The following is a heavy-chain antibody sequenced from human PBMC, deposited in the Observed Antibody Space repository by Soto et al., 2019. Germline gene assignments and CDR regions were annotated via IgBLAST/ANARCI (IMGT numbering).Heavy chain of an antibody. CDR1: GFTFSNYN. Sequence: EVQLVESGGGLVKPGESLRLSCAASGFTFSNYNINWVRQAPGKGLEWVSSIRSRSIDMYYADSVKGRFTISRDDAKNSLSLQMNGLRAEDTAVYFRVRESYPAKAFDIWGQGTMVTVSS. CDR2: IRSRSIDM. J-gene: IGHJ3*02. V-gene: IGHV3-21*01. CDR3: VRESYPAKAFDI. D-gene: IGHD2-2*01.